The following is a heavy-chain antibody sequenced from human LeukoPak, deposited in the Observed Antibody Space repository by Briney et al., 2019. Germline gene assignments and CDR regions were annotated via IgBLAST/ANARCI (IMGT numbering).Heavy chain of an antibody. CDR1: GSIFSSYA. D-gene: IGHD3-10*01. CDR2: IGGSGGRL. CDR3: AKDGAITMVRGIIDYSIDS. J-gene: IGHJ4*02. V-gene: IGHV3-23*01. Sequence: GGSLRLSCAASGSIFSSYAMSWVRQAPGEGLEWVSAIGGSGGRLYYAASENGRFPISSGNPKHTLYLKMNSLREEDTAVYYSAKDGAITMVRGIIDYSIDSWGQGTLVTASS.